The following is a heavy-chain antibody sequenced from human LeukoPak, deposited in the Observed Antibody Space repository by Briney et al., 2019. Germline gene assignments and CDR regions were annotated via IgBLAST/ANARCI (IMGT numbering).Heavy chain of an antibody. CDR1: GFTFSSYS. V-gene: IGHV3-21*01. CDR3: ARDDPTSHDYGDYGDAFDI. D-gene: IGHD4-17*01. CDR2: ISSSSSYI. Sequence: GGSLRLSCAASGFTFSSYSMNWVRQAPGKGLEWVSSISSSSSYIYYADSVKGRFTISRDNAKNSLYLQMNSLRAEDTAVYYCARDDPTSHDYGDYGDAFDIWGQGTMVTVSS. J-gene: IGHJ3*02.